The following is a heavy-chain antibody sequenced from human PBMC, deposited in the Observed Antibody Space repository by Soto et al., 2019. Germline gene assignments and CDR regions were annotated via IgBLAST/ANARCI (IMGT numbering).Heavy chain of an antibody. Sequence: GGSLRLSCAASGCTFSRYAMSCVRQAPGKGLEWVSAISGSGGSTYYADSVKGRFTISRDNSKNTLYLQMNSLRAEGTAVYYCAKREATTFDYWGQGTLVTVSS. CDR2: ISGSGGST. J-gene: IGHJ4*02. CDR3: AKREATTFDY. D-gene: IGHD5-12*01. V-gene: IGHV3-23*01. CDR1: GCTFSRYA.